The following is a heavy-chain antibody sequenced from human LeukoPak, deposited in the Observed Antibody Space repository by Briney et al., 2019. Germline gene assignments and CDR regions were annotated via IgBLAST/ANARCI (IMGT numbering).Heavy chain of an antibody. CDR1: GFTFSSNV. J-gene: IGHJ4*02. V-gene: IGHV3-23*01. D-gene: IGHD5-24*01. CDR2: ISGSGDST. CDR3: AKADGYNFGGTLLFDY. Sequence: GGSLRLSCAASGFTFSSNVMSWVRPAPGKGLEWVSAISGSGDSTYYADAVKGRFTISRDNSKNTLYLQMNSLRAEDTAVYYCAKADGYNFGGTLLFDYWGQGTPVTVSS.